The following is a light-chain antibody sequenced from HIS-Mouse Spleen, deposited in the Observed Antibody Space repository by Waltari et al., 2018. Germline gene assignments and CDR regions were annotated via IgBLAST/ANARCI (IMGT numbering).Light chain of an antibody. Sequence: QSALTQPASVSGSPGQSITISCTGPTSDVGVYNYVACYQQHPDKAPKLMIYDVSNRPSGVSNRFSGSKSGNTASLTISGLQAEDEADYYCSSYTSSSTYVFGTGTKVTVL. CDR1: TSDVGVYNY. CDR3: SSYTSSSTYV. V-gene: IGLV2-14*03. J-gene: IGLJ1*01. CDR2: DVS.